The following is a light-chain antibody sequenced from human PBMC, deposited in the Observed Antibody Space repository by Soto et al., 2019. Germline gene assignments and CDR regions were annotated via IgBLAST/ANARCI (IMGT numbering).Light chain of an antibody. CDR3: QHYVTSSIT. Sequence: TQSPSSLSASVGDRVTITCRASQGISNYLAWYQQKPGQAPRLLIYGASSRATGTPDRISGGGSGTDFTLTISRLEPEDFAVYYCQHYVTSSITFGQGTRLEI. CDR1: QGISNY. CDR2: GAS. J-gene: IGKJ5*01. V-gene: IGKV3-20*01.